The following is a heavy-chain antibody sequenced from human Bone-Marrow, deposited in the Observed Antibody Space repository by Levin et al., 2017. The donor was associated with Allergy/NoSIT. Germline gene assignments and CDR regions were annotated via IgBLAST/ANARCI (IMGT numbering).Heavy chain of an antibody. V-gene: IGHV3-7*01. D-gene: IGHD5-24*01. Sequence: GASVKVSCAASGFTFSNSWMSWVRQAPGKGLEWVANIKEDGSEKYYVDSVKGRFTISRDNAKNSLFVQMNSLRVEDTAVYYCARDQFRRATIGARWFGPWGQGTLVTVSS. J-gene: IGHJ5*02. CDR1: GFTFSNSW. CDR3: ARDQFRRATIGARWFGP. CDR2: IKEDGSEK.